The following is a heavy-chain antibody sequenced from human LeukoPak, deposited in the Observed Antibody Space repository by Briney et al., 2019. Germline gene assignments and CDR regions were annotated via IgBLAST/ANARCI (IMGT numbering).Heavy chain of an antibody. J-gene: IGHJ6*03. CDR1: GFTFSSYW. V-gene: IGHV3-7*01. D-gene: IGHD6-13*01. CDR2: IKQDGSEK. Sequence: GGSLRLSCAASGFTFSSYWMSWVRQAPGKGLEWVANIKQDGSEKYYVDSVKGRFTISRDNAKNSLYLQMNSLRAEDTAVYYCARDGVAAAGFFRWYYYMDVWGKGTTVTISS. CDR3: ARDGVAAAGFFRWYYYMDV.